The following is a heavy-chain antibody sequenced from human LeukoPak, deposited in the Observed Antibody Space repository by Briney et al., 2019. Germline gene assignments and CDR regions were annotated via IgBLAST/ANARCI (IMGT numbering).Heavy chain of an antibody. V-gene: IGHV3-23*01. CDR3: AKGQXXXRXXYFDX. Sequence: PGGSLRLSCAASGFTFSSYAMSWVRQAPGKGLEWVSVISGSGGSTYYADSVKGRFTISRDNSKNTLYLQMNSLRAEDTAVYYCAKGQXXXRXXYFDXXXXGTLXTVSS. CDR2: ISGSGGST. CDR1: GFTFSSYA. J-gene: IGHJ4*02.